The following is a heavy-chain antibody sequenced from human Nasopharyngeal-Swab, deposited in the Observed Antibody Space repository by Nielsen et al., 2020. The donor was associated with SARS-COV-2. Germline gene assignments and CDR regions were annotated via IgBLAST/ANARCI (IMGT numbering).Heavy chain of an antibody. CDR1: GSTFSSYG. CDR3: ARVAGITIFTDTTFDY. V-gene: IGHV3-33*01. J-gene: IGHJ4*02. CDR2: IWYDGSNK. D-gene: IGHD3-9*01. Sequence: GESLKISCAASGSTFSSYGMHWVRQAPGKGLEWVAVIWYDGSNKYYADSVKGRFTISRDNSKNTLYLQMNSLRAEDTAVYYCARVAGITIFTDTTFDYWGQGTLVTVSS.